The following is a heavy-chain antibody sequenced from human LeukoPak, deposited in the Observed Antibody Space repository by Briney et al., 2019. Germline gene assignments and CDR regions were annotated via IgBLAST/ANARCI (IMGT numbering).Heavy chain of an antibody. J-gene: IGHJ4*02. CDR1: GYIFTSYA. CDR2: INAGNGNT. CDR3: ARVHYDILTGYITPDYFDY. Sequence: GASVKVSCKASGYIFTSYAMHWVRQAPGQRLEWMGWINAGNGNTKYSQKFQGRVTITRDTSASTAYMELSSLRSEDTAVYYCARVHYDILTGYITPDYFDYWGQGTLVTVSS. V-gene: IGHV1-3*01. D-gene: IGHD3-9*01.